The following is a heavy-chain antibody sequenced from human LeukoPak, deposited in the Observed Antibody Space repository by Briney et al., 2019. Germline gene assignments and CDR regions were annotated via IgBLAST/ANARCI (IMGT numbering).Heavy chain of an antibody. CDR3: ARDLGWEY. J-gene: IGHJ4*02. V-gene: IGHV3-21*01. Sequence: PSETLSLTCTVSGGSISSGGYYWSWIRQHPGKGLEWASSISSSSSYIYYADSVKGRFTISRDNAKNSLYLQMNSLRAEDTAVYYCARDLGWEYWGQGTLVTVSS. D-gene: IGHD1-26*01. CDR1: GGSISSGGYY. CDR2: ISSSSSYI.